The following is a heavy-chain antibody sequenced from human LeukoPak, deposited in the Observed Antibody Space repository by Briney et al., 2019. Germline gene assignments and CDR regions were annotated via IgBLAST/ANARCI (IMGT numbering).Heavy chain of an antibody. CDR1: GLNFEDYS. J-gene: IGHJ4*02. D-gene: IGHD4-23*01. Sequence: GGSLRLSCAASGLNFEDYSMSWVRQAPGKGLEWVSGINWNGGRRGYADSVKGRFTVSRDNAKNSLYLEMNSLRGDDTALYYCARDDGGLPYWGQGTLVTVSA. CDR2: INWNGGRR. V-gene: IGHV3-20*04. CDR3: ARDDGGLPY.